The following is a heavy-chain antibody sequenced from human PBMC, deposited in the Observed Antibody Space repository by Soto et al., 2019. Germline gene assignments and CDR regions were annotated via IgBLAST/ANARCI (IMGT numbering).Heavy chain of an antibody. CDR1: GGSISSYY. V-gene: IGHV4-4*08. CDR2: IYNTENT. D-gene: IGHD2-2*03. CDR3: ARLNGYCISTNCHGYYGMDV. Sequence: SETLSLTCTVSGGSISSYYWSWIRQPPGKGLEWIGYIYNTENTYYNPSLLSRVTISVDTSKNEFSLRLSSVTAADTAVYYCARLNGYCISTNCHGYYGMDVWGQGTTVTVSS. J-gene: IGHJ6*02.